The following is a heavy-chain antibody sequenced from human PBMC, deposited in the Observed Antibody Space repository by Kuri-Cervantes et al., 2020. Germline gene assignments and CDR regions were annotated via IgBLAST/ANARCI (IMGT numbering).Heavy chain of an antibody. V-gene: IGHV3-23*01. CDR3: ARKSPSLDY. J-gene: IGHJ4*02. D-gene: IGHD2-2*01. CDR1: GFTFSSYA. CDR2: ISGSGGST. Sequence: GESLKISCAASGFTFSSYAMSWVRQAPGKGLEWVSAISGSGGSTYYADSVKGRFTVSRDNTKNTLYLQMNSLRAEDAAVYYCARKSPSLDYWGQGTLVTVSS.